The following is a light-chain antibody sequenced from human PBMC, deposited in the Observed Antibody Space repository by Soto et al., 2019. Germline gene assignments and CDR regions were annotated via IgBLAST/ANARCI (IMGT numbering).Light chain of an antibody. Sequence: EIVLTQSPATLSVSPGERATLSCRASQSVSINLAWYQQKLGQAPRLLIYGASTRATGIPARFSGGGSGTEFTLTISSLQSEDFALYYCQQYNDWPPRWTFGQGTRVDTK. CDR1: QSVSIN. CDR2: GAS. J-gene: IGKJ1*01. V-gene: IGKV3-15*01. CDR3: QQYNDWPPRWT.